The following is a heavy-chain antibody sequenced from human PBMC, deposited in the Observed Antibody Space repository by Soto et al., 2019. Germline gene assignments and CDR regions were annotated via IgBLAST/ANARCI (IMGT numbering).Heavy chain of an antibody. CDR1: GGSISSYY. CDR2: IYYSGST. D-gene: IGHD6-13*01. Sequence: SETLSLTCTVSGGSISSYYWSWIRQPPGKGLEWIGYIYYSGSTNYNPSLKSRVTISVDTSKNQFSLKLSSVTAADTAVYYCARDDAAAGYTWGQGTLVTVSS. J-gene: IGHJ5*02. CDR3: ARDDAAAGYT. V-gene: IGHV4-59*01.